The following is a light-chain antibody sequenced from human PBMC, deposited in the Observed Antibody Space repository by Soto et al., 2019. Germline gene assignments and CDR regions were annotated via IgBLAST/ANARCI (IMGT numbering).Light chain of an antibody. CDR2: AAS. CDR1: QSISSG. V-gene: IGKV1-5*01. Sequence: DIQMTQSPSTLSASVGDRVTITCRASQSISSGLAWYQQKPGKAPKLLIYAASSLESGVPSRFSGSGSGTEFTLTISSLQPDDFATYYCQQYNSYSWTFGQGTKVDIK. CDR3: QQYNSYSWT. J-gene: IGKJ1*01.